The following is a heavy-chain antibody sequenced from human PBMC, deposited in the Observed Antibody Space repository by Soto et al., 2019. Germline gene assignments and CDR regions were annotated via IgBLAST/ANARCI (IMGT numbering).Heavy chain of an antibody. CDR2: TYYRSKWYN. V-gene: IGHV6-1*01. Sequence: PSQTLSLTCAISGDSVSSNSAAWNWIRQSPSRGLEWLGRTYYRSKWYNDYAVSVKSRITINPDTSKNQFSLQLNSVTPEDTAVYYCARAGQWLDYYYYYYMVVWGKGTTVTVSS. J-gene: IGHJ6*03. CDR3: ARAGQWLDYYYYYYMVV. CDR1: GDSVSSNSAA. D-gene: IGHD6-19*01.